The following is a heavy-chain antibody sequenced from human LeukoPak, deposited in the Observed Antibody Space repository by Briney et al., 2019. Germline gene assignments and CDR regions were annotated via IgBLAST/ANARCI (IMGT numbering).Heavy chain of an antibody. Sequence: PSETLSLTCTVSGGSVSSGSYYWSWIRQPPGKGLEWIGYIYYSGSTNYNPSLKSRLTISVDTSKNQFSLRLRSVTAADTAIYYCARYMVTPSYGFDIWGQGTVVTVSS. CDR3: ARYMVTPSYGFDI. CDR1: GGSVSSGSYY. V-gene: IGHV4-61*01. CDR2: IYYSGST. D-gene: IGHD2-21*02. J-gene: IGHJ3*02.